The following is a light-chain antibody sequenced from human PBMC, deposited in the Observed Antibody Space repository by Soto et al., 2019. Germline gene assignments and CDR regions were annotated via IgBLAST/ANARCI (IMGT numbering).Light chain of an antibody. CDR3: SSYTTSNTRQIV. V-gene: IGLV2-14*01. CDR1: SSDGGGYNY. J-gene: IGLJ1*01. CDR2: DVS. Sequence: QSALTQPASVSGSPGQSITISCTGTSSDGGGYNYVPWYQQHPGKAPKFMIYDVSNRPSGVSNRFSGSKSGNTASLTISGLQAEDEADYYCSSYTTSNTRQIVFGTGTKVTVL.